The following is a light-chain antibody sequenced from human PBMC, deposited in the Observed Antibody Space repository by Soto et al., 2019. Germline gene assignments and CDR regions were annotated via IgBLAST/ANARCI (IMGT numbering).Light chain of an antibody. CDR2: TGS. CDR3: QQTLSFPPT. Sequence: IQMTQSPSAVSASVGDRVTITYRASHAIDSWLAWYQQKPGEAPKLLIFTGSLLHSGVPPRFSGSGSGTDFTLTISSLQPEDFATYYCQQTLSFPPTFGQGTKVDIK. CDR1: HAIDSW. V-gene: IGKV1-12*01. J-gene: IGKJ1*01.